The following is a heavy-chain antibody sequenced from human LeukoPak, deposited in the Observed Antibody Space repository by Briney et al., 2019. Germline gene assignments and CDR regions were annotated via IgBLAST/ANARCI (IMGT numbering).Heavy chain of an antibody. CDR2: IYDTRTT. J-gene: IGHJ4*02. Sequence: KPSETRSPTCTVSGGLISISTHYCGWIRQPQWNGLEGIGSIYDTRTTYYNPSLKSRATISIDTSNYQFSLKLTSVTAADTAVYFCARRTLALAGNFDYWGQGALVTVSS. D-gene: IGHD6-19*01. CDR3: ARRTLALAGNFDY. V-gene: IGHV4-39*01. CDR1: GGLISISTHY.